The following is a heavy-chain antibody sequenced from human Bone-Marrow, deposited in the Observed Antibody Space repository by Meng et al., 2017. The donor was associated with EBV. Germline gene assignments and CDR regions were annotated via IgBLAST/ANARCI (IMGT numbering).Heavy chain of an antibody. D-gene: IGHD3-10*01. CDR3: AKSRSSTPGVVDY. V-gene: IGHV4-61*01. Sequence: VQQRESGPGLGKPPETLSLTCTASGASVSGGTYHWGWIRQPPGKELEWIGYIYDGGTTIYNPSLKSRVTILVDASKNQFSLKLSSVTTADTAVYYCAKSRSSTPGVVDYWGQGTLVTVSS. J-gene: IGHJ4*02. CDR1: GASVSGGTYH. CDR2: IYDGGTT.